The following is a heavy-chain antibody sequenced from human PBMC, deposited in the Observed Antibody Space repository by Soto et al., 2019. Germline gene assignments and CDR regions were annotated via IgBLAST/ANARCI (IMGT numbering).Heavy chain of an antibody. J-gene: IGHJ4*02. D-gene: IGHD5-12*01. CDR1: GFSFSSYA. CDR3: AKGSIEYSASVDN. V-gene: IGHV3-23*01. Sequence: EVQLLESGGGLVQPGGSLRLSCAASGFSFSSYAMVWVRQAPGKGLEWVSVISARGGSLYFADSVKGRFTISRDNSKNVLSLEMNSLRAEDTATYFFAKGSIEYSASVDNWGQGPLVVVSS. CDR2: ISARGGSL.